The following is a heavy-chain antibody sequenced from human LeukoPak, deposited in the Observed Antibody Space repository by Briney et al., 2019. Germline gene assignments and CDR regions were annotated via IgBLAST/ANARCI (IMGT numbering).Heavy chain of an antibody. Sequence: ASVKVSCKASGYTFTGYYMHWVRQAPGQGLEWMGIINPSGGSTSYAQKFQGRVTMTRDMSTSTVYMELSSLRSEDTAVYYCARDRAVEMATPTCFDYWGQGTLVTVSS. J-gene: IGHJ4*02. D-gene: IGHD5-24*01. CDR3: ARDRAVEMATPTCFDY. V-gene: IGHV1-46*01. CDR2: INPSGGST. CDR1: GYTFTGYY.